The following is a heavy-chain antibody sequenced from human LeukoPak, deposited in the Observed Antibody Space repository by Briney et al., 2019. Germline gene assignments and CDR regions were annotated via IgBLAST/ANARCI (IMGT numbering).Heavy chain of an antibody. CDR3: ARGPGSTGYYNWFDP. CDR1: GGSISSYY. D-gene: IGHD2-2*01. CDR2: IYYSGST. J-gene: IGHJ5*02. V-gene: IGHV4-59*01. Sequence: PSETLSLTCTVSGGSISSYYWSWIRQPPGKGLEWIGYIYYSGSTNYNPSLKSRVTISVDTSKNQFSLKLSSVTAADTAVYYCARGPGSTGYYNWFDPWGQGTLVTVSS.